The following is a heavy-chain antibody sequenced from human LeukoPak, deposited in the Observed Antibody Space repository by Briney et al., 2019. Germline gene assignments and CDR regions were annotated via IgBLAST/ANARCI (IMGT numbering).Heavy chain of an antibody. D-gene: IGHD3-22*01. CDR1: GFTFSSYS. V-gene: IGHV3-23*01. Sequence: GGSLRLSCAASGFTFSSYSMNWVRQAPGKGLEWVSAISGSGGSTYYADSVKGRFTISRDDSKNTLYLQMNSLRAEDTAVYYCARDPTRSPGGGFFSPLGYWGQGSLVTVSS. CDR2: ISGSGGST. J-gene: IGHJ4*02. CDR3: ARDPTRSPGGGFFSPLGY.